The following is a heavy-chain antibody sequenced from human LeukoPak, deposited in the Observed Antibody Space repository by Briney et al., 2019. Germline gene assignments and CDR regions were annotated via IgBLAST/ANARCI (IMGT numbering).Heavy chain of an antibody. CDR1: GGSISSYY. CDR3: AYYDSSGFAK. Sequence: SETLSLTCTVSGGSISSYYWSWLRQSPGKGLEWIGYIYYSGSTNYNPSLKSRVTISVDTSKNQFSLKLSSVTAADTAVYYCAYYDSSGFAKWGQGTLVTVSS. V-gene: IGHV4-59*08. J-gene: IGHJ4*02. CDR2: IYYSGST. D-gene: IGHD3-22*01.